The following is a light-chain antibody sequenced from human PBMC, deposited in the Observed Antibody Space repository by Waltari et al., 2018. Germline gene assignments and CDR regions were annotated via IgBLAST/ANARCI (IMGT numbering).Light chain of an antibody. CDR3: QVYGSSPPTIT. J-gene: IGKJ3*01. Sequence: PGERATLSCGTSQSVHTNFLAWYQQKPGQAPSLLIFATSSRAAGIPDRFIGSGSGTDFTLTITRMEPEDFAVYYCQVYGSSPPTITFGPGTKVD. CDR1: QSVHTNF. V-gene: IGKV3-20*01. CDR2: ATS.